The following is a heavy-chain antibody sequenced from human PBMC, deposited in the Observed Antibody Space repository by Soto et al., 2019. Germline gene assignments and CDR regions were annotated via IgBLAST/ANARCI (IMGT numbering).Heavy chain of an antibody. V-gene: IGHV3-30*18. CDR1: GFTFSSYG. CDR2: ISYDGSNK. CDR3: AKTVHPYCSSTSCYGDDAFDI. D-gene: IGHD2-2*01. J-gene: IGHJ3*02. Sequence: GGSLRLSCAASGFTFSSYGMHWVRQAPGKGLEWVAVISYDGSNKYYADSVKGRFTISRDNSKNTLYLQMNSLRAEDTAVYYCAKTVHPYCSSTSCYGDDAFDIWGQGTMVTVSS.